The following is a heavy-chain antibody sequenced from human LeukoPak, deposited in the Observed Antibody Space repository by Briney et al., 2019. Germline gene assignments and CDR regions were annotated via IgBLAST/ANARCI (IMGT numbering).Heavy chain of an antibody. CDR1: GYTFTGYY. Sequence: ASVKVSCKASGYTFTGYYMHWVRQAPGQGREWMGWISAYNGNTNYAQKLQGRVTMTTDTSTSTAYMELRSLRSDDTAVYYCARVGRYYDFWSGYLAFDIWGQGTMVTVSS. V-gene: IGHV1-18*04. D-gene: IGHD3-3*01. CDR2: ISAYNGNT. J-gene: IGHJ3*02. CDR3: ARVGRYYDFWSGYLAFDI.